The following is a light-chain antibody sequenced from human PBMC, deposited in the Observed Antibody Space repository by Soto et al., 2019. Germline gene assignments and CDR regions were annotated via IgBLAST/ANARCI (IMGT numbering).Light chain of an antibody. Sequence: EIVMTQSPATLSVSPGERATLSCRASQTVSTNLAWYQQKPGQAPRLLIYDASTRAAGIPVRFSGSGSGTEFTLTISSLQSEDSAVYYCHQYKNWLALTFGGGTKVEIK. CDR1: QTVSTN. V-gene: IGKV3-15*01. CDR3: HQYKNWLALT. CDR2: DAS. J-gene: IGKJ4*01.